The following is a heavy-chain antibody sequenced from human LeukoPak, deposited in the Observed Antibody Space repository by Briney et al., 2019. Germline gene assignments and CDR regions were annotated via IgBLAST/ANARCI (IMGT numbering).Heavy chain of an antibody. Sequence: SETLSLTCTVSGYSISSGYYWGWIRQPPGKGLEWIGSIYHSGSTYYNPSLKSRVTISVDTSKNQFSLKLNSVTAADTAVYYCARDGRRGTTVTLNYFDYWGQGTLVTVSS. CDR1: GYSISSGYY. CDR3: ARDGRRGTTVTLNYFDY. J-gene: IGHJ4*02. D-gene: IGHD4-11*01. CDR2: IYHSGST. V-gene: IGHV4-38-2*02.